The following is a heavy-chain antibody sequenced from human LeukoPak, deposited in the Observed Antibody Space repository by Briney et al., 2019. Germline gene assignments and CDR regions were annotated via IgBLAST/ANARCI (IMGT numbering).Heavy chain of an antibody. V-gene: IGHV4-34*01. Sequence: SETLSLTCAVYGGSFSGYYWSWIRQPPGKGLEWIGEINHSGSTNYNPSLKSRVTISVDTSKNQFSLKLSSVTAADTAAYYCARLNYDILTGYSGPGNKFDYWGQGTLVTVSS. CDR2: INHSGST. CDR1: GGSFSGYY. J-gene: IGHJ4*02. CDR3: ARLNYDILTGYSGPGNKFDY. D-gene: IGHD3-9*01.